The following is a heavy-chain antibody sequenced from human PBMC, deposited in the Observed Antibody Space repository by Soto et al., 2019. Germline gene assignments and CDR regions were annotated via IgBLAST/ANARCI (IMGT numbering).Heavy chain of an antibody. J-gene: IGHJ4*02. Sequence: GGSLRLSCAASGFTFSSYAMTWVRQAPGKGLEWVSAISGNGGSTYYADSVKGRFTISRDNSKNTLYLQMNSLRAEDTALYYCARHSSTSPKRVPFDYWGQGTLVTVSS. CDR1: GFTFSSYA. V-gene: IGHV3-23*01. CDR2: ISGNGGST. CDR3: ARHSSTSPKRVPFDY. D-gene: IGHD1-26*01.